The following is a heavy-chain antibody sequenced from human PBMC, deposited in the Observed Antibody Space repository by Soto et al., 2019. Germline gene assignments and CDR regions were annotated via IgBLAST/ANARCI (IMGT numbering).Heavy chain of an antibody. V-gene: IGHV1-69-2*01. J-gene: IGHJ4*02. D-gene: IGHD1-26*01. CDR3: ARGVSAGVDY. CDR2: VDPEDGET. CDR1: GYTFTDYY. Sequence: GASVKVSCKVSGYTFTDYYMHWVQQAPGKGLEWMGLVDPEDGETIYAEKFQGRVTMTRDTSINTAYMELTTLTSDDTAFYYCARGVSAGVDYWGQGTLVTVSS.